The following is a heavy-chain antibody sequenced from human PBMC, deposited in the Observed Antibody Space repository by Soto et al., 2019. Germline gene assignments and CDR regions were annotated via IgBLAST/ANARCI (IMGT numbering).Heavy chain of an antibody. V-gene: IGHV5-51*01. CDR3: ARHRSIAASRDAFYI. CDR2: IYPGDSDT. CDR1: GYSFTSYW. Sequence: PGESLKISCKGSGYSFTSYWIGWVRQMPGKGLEWMGIIYPGDSDTRYSPSFQGQVTISADKSISTAYLQWSSLKASDTSMYYCARHRSIAASRDAFYIWGRGTMVTVSS. J-gene: IGHJ3*02. D-gene: IGHD6-6*01.